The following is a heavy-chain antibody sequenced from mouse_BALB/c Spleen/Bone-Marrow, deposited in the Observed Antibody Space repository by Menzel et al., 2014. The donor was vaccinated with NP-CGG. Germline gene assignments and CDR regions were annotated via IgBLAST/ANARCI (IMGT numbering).Heavy chain of an antibody. Sequence: VQLKQSGAELVKPGASVKLSCTASGFNIKDTYMHWVKQRTEQGLEWIGRIDPANGNTKYDPKFQGKATITADTSSNTTCLQLSSLTSEDTAVYYCVSYYYGNYFDSWGHGTTLTVSS. J-gene: IGHJ2*01. CDR2: IDPANGNT. D-gene: IGHD1-1*01. V-gene: IGHV14-3*02. CDR1: GFNIKDTY. CDR3: VSYYYGNYFDS.